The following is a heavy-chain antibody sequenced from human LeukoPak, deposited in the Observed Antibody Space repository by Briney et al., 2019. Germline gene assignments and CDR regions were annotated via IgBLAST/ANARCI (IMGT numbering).Heavy chain of an antibody. J-gene: IGHJ4*02. CDR1: GGSISSYY. CDR2: IYYSGST. D-gene: IGHD5-18*01. Sequence: SETLSLTCTVSGGSISSYYWSWIRQPPGKGLEWIGYIYYSGSTNYNPSLKSRVTISVDTSKNQFSLKLSSVTAADTAVYYCARVGGIQLWLFDYWGQGTLVTVSS. CDR3: ARVGGIQLWLFDY. V-gene: IGHV4-59*01.